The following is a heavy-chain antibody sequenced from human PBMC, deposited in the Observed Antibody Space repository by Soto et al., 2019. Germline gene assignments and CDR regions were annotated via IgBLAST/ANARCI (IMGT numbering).Heavy chain of an antibody. CDR2: ISSTTNYI. V-gene: IGHV3-21*01. Sequence: EVQLVESGGGLVRPGGSLRLSCAASGFTFSRDSMNWVRQAPGKGLEWVSSISSTTNYIYYADSMKGRFTVSRDNAKNSVYLDMNSMSAEDKAVYYCARESEHLTSNFDYWGQGTLVTVSS. J-gene: IGHJ4*02. CDR1: GFTFSRDS. CDR3: ARESEHLTSNFDY.